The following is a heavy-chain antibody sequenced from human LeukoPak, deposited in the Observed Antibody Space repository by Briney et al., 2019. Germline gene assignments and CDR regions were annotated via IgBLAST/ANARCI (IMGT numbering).Heavy chain of an antibody. CDR1: GFTFSSYS. D-gene: IGHD3-10*01. V-gene: IGHV3-21*01. Sequence: PGGSLRLSCAASGFTFSSYSMNWVRQAPGKGLEWVSSISSSSSYIYYADSVKGRFTISRDNAKNSLYLQMNSLRAEDTAVYHCARDAITMVRGVISPWGQGTLVTVSS. CDR3: ARDAITMVRGVISP. CDR2: ISSSSSYI. J-gene: IGHJ5*02.